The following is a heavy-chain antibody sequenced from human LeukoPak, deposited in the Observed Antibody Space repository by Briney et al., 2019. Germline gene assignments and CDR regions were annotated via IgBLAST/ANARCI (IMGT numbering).Heavy chain of an antibody. CDR3: AGRNYGSFDH. D-gene: IGHD3-10*01. V-gene: IGHV4-59*08. Sequence: PSETLSLTCTVSGGSISSYYWSWIRQPPGEGLEWIGYIYYSGSTDYNPSLKSRVTISVDTSKNQFSLKLSSVTAADTAVYYCAGRNYGSFDHWGQGTLVTVSS. CDR1: GGSISSYY. J-gene: IGHJ4*02. CDR2: IYYSGST.